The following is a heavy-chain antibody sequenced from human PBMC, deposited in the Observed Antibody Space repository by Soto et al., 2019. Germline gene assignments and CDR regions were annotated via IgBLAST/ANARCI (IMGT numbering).Heavy chain of an antibody. D-gene: IGHD4-17*01. J-gene: IGHJ4*02. V-gene: IGHV3-33*01. CDR2: IWYDGSNK. Sequence: QVQLVESGGGVVQPGRSLRLSCAASGFTFSSYGMHWVRQAPGKGLEWVAVIWYDGSNKYYADSVKGRFTISRDNSKNTLYLQMNSLRAEDTAVYYCAREFSTVLPGFDYWGQGTLVTVSS. CDR3: AREFSTVLPGFDY. CDR1: GFTFSSYG.